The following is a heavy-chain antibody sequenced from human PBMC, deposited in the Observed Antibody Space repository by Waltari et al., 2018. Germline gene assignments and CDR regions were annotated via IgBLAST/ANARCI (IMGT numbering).Heavy chain of an antibody. CDR1: DGSINSDTYY. J-gene: IGHJ4*02. V-gene: IGHV4-61*02. Sequence: QVLLQESGPGLVKPSQTLPLTCTVSDGSINSDTYYWSWIRQPAGKGLEWIGRIYSGGDARYSPSLERRVAISVDRSKNQFSLTIFSVNAADAAVYYCARGDERLARYHFDDWGQGTQVIVSS. CDR2: IYSGGDA. D-gene: IGHD6-25*01. CDR3: ARGDERLARYHFDD.